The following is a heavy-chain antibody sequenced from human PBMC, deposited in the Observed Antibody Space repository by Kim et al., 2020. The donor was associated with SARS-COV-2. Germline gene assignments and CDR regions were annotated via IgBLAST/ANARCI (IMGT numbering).Heavy chain of an antibody. CDR3: AKDRVLYSSSWSFDY. Sequence: GGSLRLSCAASGFTFSSYGMHWVRQAPGKGLEWVAVISYDGSNKYYADSVKGRFTISRDNSKNTLYLQMNSLRAEDTAVYYCAKDRVLYSSSWSFDYWGQGTLVTVSS. D-gene: IGHD6-13*01. J-gene: IGHJ4*02. CDR1: GFTFSSYG. V-gene: IGHV3-30*18. CDR2: ISYDGSNK.